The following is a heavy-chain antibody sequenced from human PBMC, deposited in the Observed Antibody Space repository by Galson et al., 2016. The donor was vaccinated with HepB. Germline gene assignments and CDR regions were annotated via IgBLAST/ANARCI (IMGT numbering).Heavy chain of an antibody. D-gene: IGHD2-8*01. CDR2: IYYRSKWFS. Sequence: CAISGDSVSSKDAAWMWIRQSPSRGLEWLGRIYYRSKWFSEYALSVKSRINFNPDTSRNQFSLILNSVTPEDSAVYFCVRHRLLNGDAFDVWGQGTVVSVSS. J-gene: IGHJ3*01. CDR3: VRHRLLNGDAFDV. CDR1: GDSVSSKDAA. V-gene: IGHV6-1*01.